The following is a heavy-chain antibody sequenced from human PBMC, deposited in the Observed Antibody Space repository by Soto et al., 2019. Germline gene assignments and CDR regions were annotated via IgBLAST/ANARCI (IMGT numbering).Heavy chain of an antibody. CDR3: ARGSFSSSSSWFDP. V-gene: IGHV4-31*03. Sequence: TLSLTCTVSGGSISSGGYYWSWIRQHPGKGLEWIGYIYYSGRTYYNPSLHSRVSIAVDTTENQFSLKLTSVTAADTSVYYCARGSFSSSSSWFDPWGRGTLVTVSS. CDR2: IYYSGRT. CDR1: GGSISSGGYY. J-gene: IGHJ5*02. D-gene: IGHD6-6*01.